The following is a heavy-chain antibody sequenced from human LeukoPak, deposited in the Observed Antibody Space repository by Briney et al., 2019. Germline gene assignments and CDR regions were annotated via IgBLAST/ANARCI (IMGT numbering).Heavy chain of an antibody. D-gene: IGHD6-13*01. J-gene: IGHJ4*02. V-gene: IGHV4-59*01. CDR1: GGSISSYY. CDR3: ARGPGSSSWYMYYFDY. Sequence: MTSETLSLTCTVSGGSISSYYWSWIRQPPGKGLEWIGYIYYSGSTNYNPSLKSRVTISVDTSKNQFSLKLSSVTAADTAVYYCARGPGSSSWYMYYFDYWGQGTLVTVSS. CDR2: IYYSGST.